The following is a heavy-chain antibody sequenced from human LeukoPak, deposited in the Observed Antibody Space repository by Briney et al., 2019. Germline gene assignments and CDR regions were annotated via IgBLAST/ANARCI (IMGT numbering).Heavy chain of an antibody. J-gene: IGHJ4*02. CDR1: GYTFADYF. CDR2: INANSGGT. Sequence: ASVKVSCKTSGYTFADYFIHWVRQAPGQGLEYMGRINANSGGTEYQQKFQGRVTMTRDMSISTAYVEINWLISDDTAIYYCTRDVSSTPNWEFDYWGQGTTVTVSS. V-gene: IGHV1-2*06. D-gene: IGHD1-26*01. CDR3: TRDVSSTPNWEFDY.